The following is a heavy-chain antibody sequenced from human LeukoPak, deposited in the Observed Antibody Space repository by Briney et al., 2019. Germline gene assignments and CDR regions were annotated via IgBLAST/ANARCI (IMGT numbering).Heavy chain of an antibody. CDR1: GGSISSSSYY. CDR2: IYYSGST. Sequence: SETLSLTCTVSGGSISSSSYYWGWIRQPPGKGLEWIGSIYYSGSTYYNPSLKSRVTISVDTSKNQFSLKLSSVTAADTAVYYCARPDTGYSSSWYSGGMDVWGQGTTVTVSS. D-gene: IGHD6-13*01. CDR3: ARPDTGYSSSWYSGGMDV. V-gene: IGHV4-39*01. J-gene: IGHJ6*02.